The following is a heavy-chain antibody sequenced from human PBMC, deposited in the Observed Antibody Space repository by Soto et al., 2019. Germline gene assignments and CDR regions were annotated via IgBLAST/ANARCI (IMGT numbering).Heavy chain of an antibody. J-gene: IGHJ4*02. CDR2: ISGYNGDT. Sequence: QVQLVQSGADVKKPGASVKVSCKASGYTFTSYGISWVRQAPGQGLEWMGWISGYNGDTNYAQKLQDRVTMTTDTYTSTAYMELTILRSDDTAVYYCSRDSTPTSPSTTFGGYWGQGTLVTVSS. CDR3: SRDSTPTSPSTTFGGY. CDR1: GYTFTSYG. D-gene: IGHD3-10*02. V-gene: IGHV1-18*01.